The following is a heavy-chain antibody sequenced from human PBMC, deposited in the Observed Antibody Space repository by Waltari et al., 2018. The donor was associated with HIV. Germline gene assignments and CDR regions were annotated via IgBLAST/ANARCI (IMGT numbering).Heavy chain of an antibody. D-gene: IGHD2-2*01. J-gene: IGHJ4*02. Sequence: QVQLVESGGGVVQPGRSLRLSCAAAGFTFSSYAMHRGSQAPGKGLEGVAVISYDGSNKDYADSVKGRFTISRDKSKSTGYLQMTGLRAEDPAVYYCARDPQYCSRTSCSYYFDCWGQGTLVTGSS. CDR2: ISYDGSNK. CDR1: GFTFSSYA. V-gene: IGHV3-30-3*01. CDR3: ARDPQYCSRTSCSYYFDC.